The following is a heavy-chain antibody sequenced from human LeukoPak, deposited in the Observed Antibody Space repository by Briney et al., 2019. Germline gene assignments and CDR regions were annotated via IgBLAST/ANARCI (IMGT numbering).Heavy chain of an antibody. CDR3: ARVRKYSGYYSWYFDL. D-gene: IGHD5-12*01. CDR1: GFTFSSYE. V-gene: IGHV3-48*03. CDR2: ISSSGSTI. J-gene: IGHJ2*01. Sequence: PGGSLRLSCAASGFTFSSYEMNWVRQAPGKGLEWVSYISSSGSTIYYADSVKGRFTISRDNAKNSLYLQMNSLRAGDTAVYYCARVRKYSGYYSWYFDLWGRGTLVTVS.